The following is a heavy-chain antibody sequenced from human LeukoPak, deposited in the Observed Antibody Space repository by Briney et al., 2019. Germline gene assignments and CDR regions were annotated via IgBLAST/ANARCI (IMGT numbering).Heavy chain of an antibody. J-gene: IGHJ4*02. CDR1: GFTFDDYA. Sequence: PGGSLRLSCAASGFTFDDYAMHWVRQAPGKGLEWVSALSGSGGSTYYADSVKGRFTISRDNSKNTLYLQMNSLRAEDSAVYYCAKGHSPFDYWGQGTLVTVSS. CDR3: AKGHSPFDY. CDR2: LSGSGGST. D-gene: IGHD2-21*01. V-gene: IGHV3-23*01.